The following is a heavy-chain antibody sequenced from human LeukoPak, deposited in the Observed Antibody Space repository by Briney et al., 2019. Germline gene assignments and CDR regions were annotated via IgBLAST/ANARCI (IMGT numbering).Heavy chain of an antibody. CDR3: AIFAGAVPGNLLL. Sequence: GGSLRLSCAASEFTSSAFWMTWVRRPPGEGLEWVANINKDGTEKEYVDSVKGRFSIFRDNAKNPVFLQMNSLRAEDTAVYYCAIFAGAVPGNLLLWGKGTTVIVSA. J-gene: IGHJ6*04. CDR1: EFTSSAFW. CDR2: INKDGTEK. D-gene: IGHD2-8*02. V-gene: IGHV3-7*01.